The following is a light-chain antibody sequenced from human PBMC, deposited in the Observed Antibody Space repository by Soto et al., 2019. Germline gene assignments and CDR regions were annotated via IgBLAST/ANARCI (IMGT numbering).Light chain of an antibody. CDR2: KDT. J-gene: IGLJ3*02. CDR1: ALAHNY. CDR3: YSASDHNPWV. Sequence: SYELTQPSSVSVSPGQTARITCSGDALAHNYARWLQQNPGQAPVLVIYKDTERPSRIPERFSGSSSGTTVTLTISGAQVEYEADYYCYSASDHNPWVFGGGTKVTVL. V-gene: IGLV3-27*01.